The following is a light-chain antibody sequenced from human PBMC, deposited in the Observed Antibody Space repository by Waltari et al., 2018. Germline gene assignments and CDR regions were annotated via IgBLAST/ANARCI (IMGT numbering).Light chain of an antibody. Sequence: EIVMTQSPVTLSVSPGESATLSCRASQSVNNNFAWYQQKPGQAPRLLMYGASTRATDIPARFSGSGSGTEFTLTITSLQSEDFAVYYCQQYNNWPPLTFGQGTNLEIK. CDR2: GAS. CDR1: QSVNNN. CDR3: QQYNNWPPLT. V-gene: IGKV3-15*01. J-gene: IGKJ2*01.